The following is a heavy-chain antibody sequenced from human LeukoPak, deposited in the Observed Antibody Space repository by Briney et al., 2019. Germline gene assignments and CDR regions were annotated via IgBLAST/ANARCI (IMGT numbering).Heavy chain of an antibody. V-gene: IGHV3-66*01. D-gene: IGHD3-10*01. J-gene: IGHJ4*02. CDR1: GFTISNNY. CDR2: IYSGGFT. CDR3: AKDRSWAIWFGELLYADY. Sequence: GGSLRLSCAASGFTISNNYIRWLRQAPGKGLEWVSHIYSGGFTQFAGSVRGRFTMSRDSSKNTLYLQMNSLRAEDTAVYYCAKDRSWAIWFGELLYADYWGQGTLVTVSS.